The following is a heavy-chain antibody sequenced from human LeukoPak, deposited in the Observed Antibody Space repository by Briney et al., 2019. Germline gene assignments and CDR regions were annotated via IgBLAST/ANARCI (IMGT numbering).Heavy chain of an antibody. CDR1: GFTYSTYA. V-gene: IGHV3-30*18. D-gene: IGHD3-10*01. CDR2: ISYDGSNK. J-gene: IGHJ6*02. Sequence: PGGSLRLSCAASGFTYSTYAVSWVRQAPGKGLEWVAVISYDGSNKYYADSVKGRFTISRDNSKNTLYLQMSSLRTEDTAVYYCAKDLSVLLWFGEMVDVWGQGTTVTVSS. CDR3: AKDLSVLLWFGEMVDV.